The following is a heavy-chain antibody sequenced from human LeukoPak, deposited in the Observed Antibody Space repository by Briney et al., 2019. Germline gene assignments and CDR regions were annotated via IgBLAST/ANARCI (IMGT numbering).Heavy chain of an antibody. CDR2: IYYSGST. D-gene: IGHD6-19*01. CDR1: GYSISSGYY. Sequence: SETLSLTCTVSGYSISSGYYWGWIRQPPGKGLEWIGSIYYSGSTYYNLSLKSRVTISVDTPKNQFSLKLSSVTAADTAVYYCLSGWYYFDYWGQGTLVTVSS. V-gene: IGHV4-38-2*02. J-gene: IGHJ4*02. CDR3: LSGWYYFDY.